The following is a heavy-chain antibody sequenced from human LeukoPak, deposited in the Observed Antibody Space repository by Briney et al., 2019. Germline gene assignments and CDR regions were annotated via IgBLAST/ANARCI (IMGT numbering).Heavy chain of an antibody. CDR2: ISYDGSNK. CDR3: ARDVRSSGWYGY. J-gene: IGHJ4*02. V-gene: IGHV3-30-3*01. Sequence: GGSLRLSCAASGFTFSSYAMHWVRQAPGKGLEWVAVISYDGSNKYYADSVKGRFTISRDNSENTLYLQMNSLRAEDTAVYYCARDVRSSGWYGYWGQGTLVTVSS. D-gene: IGHD6-19*01. CDR1: GFTFSSYA.